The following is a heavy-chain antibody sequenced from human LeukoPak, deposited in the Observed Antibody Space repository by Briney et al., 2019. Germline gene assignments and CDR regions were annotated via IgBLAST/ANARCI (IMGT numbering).Heavy chain of an antibody. CDR2: IYHTGST. D-gene: IGHD2-21*02. Sequence: KPSETLSLTCAVYGGSFSGYYWSWIRQPPGKGLEWIGSIYHTGSTNYNPSLKSRLTISIDTSKNEVSLKLRSVTAADTAVYYCARTYCGGDCRGYYYSYYMDVWGKGTTVTISS. CDR3: ARTYCGGDCRGYYYSYYMDV. J-gene: IGHJ6*03. CDR1: GGSFSGYY. V-gene: IGHV4-34*01.